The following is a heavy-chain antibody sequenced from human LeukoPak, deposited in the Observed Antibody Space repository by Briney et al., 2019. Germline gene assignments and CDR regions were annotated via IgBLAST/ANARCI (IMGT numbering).Heavy chain of an antibody. J-gene: IGHJ4*02. CDR3: ASGGHLDY. CDR1: GITFSRFW. D-gene: IGHD3-16*01. V-gene: IGHV3-7*03. CDR2: INQDGSEK. Sequence: GESLRLPCAASGITFSRFWMSWVRQAPGKGLQWVANINQDGSEKHYVDSVKGRFTISRDNAENSLYLQMNSLRAEDTAVYYCASGGHLDYWGQGALVTVAS.